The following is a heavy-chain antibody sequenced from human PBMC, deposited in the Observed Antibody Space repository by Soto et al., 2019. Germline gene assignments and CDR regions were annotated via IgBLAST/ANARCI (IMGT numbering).Heavy chain of an antibody. J-gene: IGHJ4*02. CDR3: ARGKNSAFDY. CDR2: INAGNGNT. CDR1: GYTFTTYA. V-gene: IGHV1-3*01. Sequence: ASVKVSCKASGYTFTTYAMHWVRQAPGQRLEWMGWINAGNGNTKYSQKFQGRVTITRDTSASTAYMELSSVTPEDTAVYYCARGKNSAFDYWAQGTLVTVSS. D-gene: IGHD5-18*01.